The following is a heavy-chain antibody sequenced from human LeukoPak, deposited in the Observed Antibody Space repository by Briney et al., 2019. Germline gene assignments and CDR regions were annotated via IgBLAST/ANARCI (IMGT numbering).Heavy chain of an antibody. CDR3: VGGGRPAAISAEWDWFDR. Sequence: TGGSLRLSCAASGFIFSSYTMNWVRLAPGKGLAWVSYISSSRRTIYYADSVKGRFTISRDNARNALYLQMNSLGAEDTAVYYCVGGGRPAAISAEWDWFDRWGQGTLVTVSS. CDR1: GFIFSSYT. V-gene: IGHV3-48*04. D-gene: IGHD2-2*02. CDR2: ISSSRRTI. J-gene: IGHJ5*02.